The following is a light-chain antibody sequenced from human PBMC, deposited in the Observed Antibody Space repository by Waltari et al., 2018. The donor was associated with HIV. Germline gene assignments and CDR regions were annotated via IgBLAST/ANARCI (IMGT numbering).Light chain of an antibody. CDR1: QSVLYSSDNKNY. CDR3: QQYYSTWT. V-gene: IGKV4-1*01. J-gene: IGKJ1*01. CDR2: WSS. Sequence: DIVMTQSPDSLAVSLGERATTNCKSSQSVLYSSDNKNYLAWYQQKPGQPPKVLIYWSSTRESGVPDRFSGSGSRTDSALTISSLQAEDVAVYYCQQYYSTWTFGQGTKVEIK.